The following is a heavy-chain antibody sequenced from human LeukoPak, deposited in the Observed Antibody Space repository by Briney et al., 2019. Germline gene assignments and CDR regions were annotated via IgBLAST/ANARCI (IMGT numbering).Heavy chain of an antibody. J-gene: IGHJ4*02. D-gene: IGHD6-19*01. CDR1: GGTFTSYA. CDR2: IIPILGIA. Sequence: ASVKVSCKASGGTFTSYAISWVRQAPGQGLEWMGRIIPILGIANYAQEFQGRVTITADKSTSTAYMELSNLRSEDTAVYYCARSIGLAVPDYWGQGTLVTVSS. V-gene: IGHV1-69*04. CDR3: ARSIGLAVPDY.